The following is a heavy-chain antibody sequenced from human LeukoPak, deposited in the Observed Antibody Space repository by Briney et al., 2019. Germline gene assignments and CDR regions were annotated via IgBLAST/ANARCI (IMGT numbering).Heavy chain of an antibody. CDR2: ISGSGGST. J-gene: IGHJ4*02. CDR1: GFTFSSYA. V-gene: IGHV3-23*01. CDR3: SSWYRPVDYFDY. D-gene: IGHD6-13*01. Sequence: GGSLRLSCAASGFTFSSYAMRWVRQAPGKGLEWVSAISGSGGSTYYADSVKGRFTISRDNSKNTLYLQMNSLRAEDTAVYYCSSWYRPVDYFDYWGQGTLVTVSS.